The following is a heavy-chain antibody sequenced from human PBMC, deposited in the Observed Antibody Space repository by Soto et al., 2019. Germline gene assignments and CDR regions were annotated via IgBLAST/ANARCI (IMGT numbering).Heavy chain of an antibody. D-gene: IGHD6-19*01. J-gene: IGHJ4*02. V-gene: IGHV3-23*01. CDR3: ARRASGWFFDY. Sequence: EVQLLKSGGGLVQPGGSLRLSCAASGFTFSSYAMNWVRQAPGKGLEWVSVISGSGVSTYYADSVKGRFTISRDNSKNTLYLQMNSLRAEDTAVYYCARRASGWFFDYWGQGTLVTVSS. CDR1: GFTFSSYA. CDR2: ISGSGVST.